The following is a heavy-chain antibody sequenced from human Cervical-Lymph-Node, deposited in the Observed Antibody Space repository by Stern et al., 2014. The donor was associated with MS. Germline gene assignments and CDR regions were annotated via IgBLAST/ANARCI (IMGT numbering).Heavy chain of an antibody. J-gene: IGHJ3*02. V-gene: IGHV1-46*01. CDR2: INPSGGST. Sequence: QLVQSGAEVKKPGASVKVSCKASGYTFTSYYMHWVRQAPGQGLEWMGIINPSGGSTSYAQKFQGRVTMTRDTSTSTVYMELSSLRSEDTAVYYCARDQWDTAMGVDAFDIWGQGTMVTVSS. CDR3: ARDQWDTAMGVDAFDI. CDR1: GYTFTSYY. D-gene: IGHD5-18*01.